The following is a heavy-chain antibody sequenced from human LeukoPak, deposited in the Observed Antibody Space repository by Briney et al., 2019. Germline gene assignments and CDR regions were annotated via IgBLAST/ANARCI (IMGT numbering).Heavy chain of an antibody. V-gene: IGHV3-30-3*01. Sequence: PGRSLRLSCAASGFTFSNFAMHWVRQAPGKGLEWVAIISYDGNNKYYADSVKGRFTISRDNFKNTLYLQMNSLTTEDTTVYYCAREADEENFFDYWGQGTLVTVSS. CDR2: ISYDGNNK. CDR3: AREADEENFFDY. J-gene: IGHJ4*02. CDR1: GFTFSNFA.